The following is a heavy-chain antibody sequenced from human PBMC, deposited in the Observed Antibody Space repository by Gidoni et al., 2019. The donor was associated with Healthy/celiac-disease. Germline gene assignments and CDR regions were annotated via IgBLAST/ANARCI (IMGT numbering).Heavy chain of an antibody. CDR3: ASLPRGVLMVYAILD. V-gene: IGHV4-39*01. D-gene: IGHD2-8*01. J-gene: IGHJ4*02. Sequence: QLQLQESGPGLVKPSETLSLTCTVSGGSISSSSYYWGWIRQPPGKGLEWIGSIYYSGSTYYNPSLKSRVTISVDTSKNQFSLKLSSVTAADTAVYYCASLPRGVLMVYAILDWGQGTLVTVSS. CDR2: IYYSGST. CDR1: GGSISSSSYY.